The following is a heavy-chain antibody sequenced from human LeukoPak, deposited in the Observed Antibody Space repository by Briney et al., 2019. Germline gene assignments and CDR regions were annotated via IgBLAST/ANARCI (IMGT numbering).Heavy chain of an antibody. J-gene: IGHJ4*02. D-gene: IGHD3-10*01. CDR1: GFTLSSYA. Sequence: GGSLRLSCAASGFTLSSYAIHWVRQAPGKGLEWVAVISYDGSNKYYADSVKGRFTISRDNSKNTLYLQMNSLRAEDTAVYYCARSNSGRAMVRGVIGYFDYWGQGTLVTVSS. CDR2: ISYDGSNK. CDR3: ARSNSGRAMVRGVIGYFDY. V-gene: IGHV3-30-3*01.